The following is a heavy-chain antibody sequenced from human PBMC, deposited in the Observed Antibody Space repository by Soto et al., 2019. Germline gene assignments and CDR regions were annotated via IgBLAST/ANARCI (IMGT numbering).Heavy chain of an antibody. Sequence: GGSLRLSCAASGFTFSSYCMSWVRQAPGKGLEWVANIKQDGSEKYYVDSVKGRFTISRDNAKNSLYLQMNSLRAEDTAVYYCARIGSSWYGEFDYWGQGTLVTVSS. CDR1: GFTFSSYC. D-gene: IGHD6-13*01. CDR2: IKQDGSEK. V-gene: IGHV3-7*01. CDR3: ARIGSSWYGEFDY. J-gene: IGHJ4*02.